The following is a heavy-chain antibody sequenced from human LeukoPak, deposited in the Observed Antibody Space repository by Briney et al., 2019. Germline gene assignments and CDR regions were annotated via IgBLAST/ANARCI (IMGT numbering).Heavy chain of an antibody. Sequence: GGSLRLSCAASGFTFSSYAMHWVRQAPGKGLEWVAVISYDGSNKYNADSVKGRFTISRDNSKNTLYLQMNSLRAEDTAVYYCARDRLRYCSSTSCPLGYWGQGTLVTVSS. V-gene: IGHV3-30*04. J-gene: IGHJ4*02. CDR2: ISYDGSNK. D-gene: IGHD2-2*01. CDR3: ARDRLRYCSSTSCPLGY. CDR1: GFTFSSYA.